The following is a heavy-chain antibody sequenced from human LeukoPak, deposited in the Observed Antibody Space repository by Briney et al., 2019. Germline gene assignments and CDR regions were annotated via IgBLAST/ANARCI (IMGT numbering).Heavy chain of an antibody. CDR3: ARAPLYQPGMIPYFDY. D-gene: IGHD2-2*01. Sequence: VASVKLSCTASGYTFTSYYMHWVRQGPGQGIEWMGIVNPSGGSTSYAQKFQGRVTMTRDTSTSTVYMELSSLRSEDTAVYYCARAPLYQPGMIPYFDYWGQGTLVTVSS. CDR2: VNPSGGST. CDR1: GYTFTSYY. V-gene: IGHV1-46*01. J-gene: IGHJ4*02.